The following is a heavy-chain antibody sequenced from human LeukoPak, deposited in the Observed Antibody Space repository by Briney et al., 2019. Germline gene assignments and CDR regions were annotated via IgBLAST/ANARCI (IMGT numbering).Heavy chain of an antibody. Sequence: GGSLRLSCAASGFTFDSFAMNWVRQAPGKGLEWVSTITGRGSNAYYADSVKGRFTISRDNSKNTLYLQMNSLSSEDTAVYYCAKSMGSSSAYRFEYWGQGTLVTVSS. CDR3: AKSMGSSSAYRFEY. V-gene: IGHV3-23*01. CDR2: ITGRGSNA. D-gene: IGHD6-13*01. J-gene: IGHJ4*02. CDR1: GFTFDSFA.